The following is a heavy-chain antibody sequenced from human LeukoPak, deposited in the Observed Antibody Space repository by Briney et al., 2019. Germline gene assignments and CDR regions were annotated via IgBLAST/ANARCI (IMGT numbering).Heavy chain of an antibody. D-gene: IGHD3-22*01. J-gene: IGHJ3*02. CDR2: IHYSGST. V-gene: IGHV4-59*12. CDR1: GGSISSYY. Sequence: SETLSLTCTVSGGSISSYYWSWIRQPPGKGLEWIGYIHYSGSTNYNPSLKSRVTISVDTSKNQFSLKLSSVTAADTAVYYCARDLAGHSYYYDSSGYPDAFDIWGQGTMVTVSS. CDR3: ARDLAGHSYYYDSSGYPDAFDI.